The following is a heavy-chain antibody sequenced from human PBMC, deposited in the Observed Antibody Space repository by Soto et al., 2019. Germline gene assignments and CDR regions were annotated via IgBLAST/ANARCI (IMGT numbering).Heavy chain of an antibody. J-gene: IGHJ6*02. D-gene: IGHD3-9*01. Sequence: GGSLRLSCAASGFTFSSYGMHWVRQAPGKGLEWVAVIWYDGSNKYYADSVKGRFTISRDNSKNTLYLQMNSLRAEDTAVYYCARDGFEGYDILTGHYYYGMDVWGQGTTVTVSS. V-gene: IGHV3-33*01. CDR3: ARDGFEGYDILTGHYYYGMDV. CDR1: GFTFSSYG. CDR2: IWYDGSNK.